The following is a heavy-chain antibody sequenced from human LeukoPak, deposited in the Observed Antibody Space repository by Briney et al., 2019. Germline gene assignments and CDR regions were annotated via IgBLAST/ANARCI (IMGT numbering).Heavy chain of an antibody. CDR2: ISSTSSSI. Sequence: GGSLRLSCAASGFPFSSFSMNWVRQAPGKGLEWVSYISSTSSSIYYADSVKGRFTVSRDNDKDSLYLQMNSLGDEDTAVYYCARDLISGDYTFDYWGQGALVTVSS. CDR3: ARDLISGDYTFDY. CDR1: GFPFSSFS. V-gene: IGHV3-48*02. D-gene: IGHD4-11*01. J-gene: IGHJ4*02.